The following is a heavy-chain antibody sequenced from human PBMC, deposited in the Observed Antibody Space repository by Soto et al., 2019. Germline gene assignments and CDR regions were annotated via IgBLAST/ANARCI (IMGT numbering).Heavy chain of an antibody. V-gene: IGHV4-59*01. CDR3: ARVAYYNILTGYPFAP. CDR1: GGSISSYY. CDR2: IYYSGST. J-gene: IGHJ5*02. Sequence: SETLSLTCTVSGGSISSYYWSWIRQPPGKGLEWIGYIYYSGSTNYNPSLKSRVTISVDTSKNTFSLKLSSVTAADTAVYYCARVAYYNILTGYPFAPWGQGTLVPVSS. D-gene: IGHD3-9*01.